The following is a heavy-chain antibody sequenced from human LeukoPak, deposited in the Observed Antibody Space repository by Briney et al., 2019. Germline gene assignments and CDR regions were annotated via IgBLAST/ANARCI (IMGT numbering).Heavy chain of an antibody. J-gene: IGHJ5*02. D-gene: IGHD6-13*01. CDR1: GGTFSSYT. CDR3: ARVGKYSSSWYDP. V-gene: IGHV1-69*02. CDR2: IIPILGIA. Sequence: SVKVSCRASGGTFSSYTISWVRQAPGQGLEWMGRIIPILGIANYAQKFQGRVTITADKSTSTAYMELSSLRSEDTAVYYCARVGKYSSSWYDPWGQGTLVTVSS.